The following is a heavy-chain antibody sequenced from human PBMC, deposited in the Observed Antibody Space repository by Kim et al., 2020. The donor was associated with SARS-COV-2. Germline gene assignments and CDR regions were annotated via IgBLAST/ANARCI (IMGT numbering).Heavy chain of an antibody. V-gene: IGHV5-51*01. Sequence: GESLKISCKGSGYSFTSYWIGWVRQMPGKGLEWMGIIYPGDSDTRYSPSFQGQVTISADKSISTAYLQWSSLKASDTAMYYCARLRSEMVGATTVEYFQHWGQGTLGTVSS. CDR3: ARLRSEMVGATTVEYFQH. CDR2: IYPGDSDT. D-gene: IGHD1-26*01. CDR1: GYSFTSYW. J-gene: IGHJ1*01.